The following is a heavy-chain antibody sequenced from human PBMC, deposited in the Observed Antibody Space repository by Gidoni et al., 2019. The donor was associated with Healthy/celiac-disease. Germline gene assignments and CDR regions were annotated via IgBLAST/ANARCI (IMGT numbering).Heavy chain of an antibody. V-gene: IGHV1-46*01. CDR1: GYHFPSYY. Sequence: QVQLVQSGAEVKKPGASVKVSCKASGYHFPSYYMHWVRQAPGQGLEWVGIINHSGGSTSYAQKFQGRVTMTRDTSTSTVYMELSSLRSEDTAVYYCARGDCSGGSCYSFSLDYWGQGTLVTVSS. CDR3: ARGDCSGGSCYSFSLDY. CDR2: INHSGGST. J-gene: IGHJ4*02. D-gene: IGHD2-15*01.